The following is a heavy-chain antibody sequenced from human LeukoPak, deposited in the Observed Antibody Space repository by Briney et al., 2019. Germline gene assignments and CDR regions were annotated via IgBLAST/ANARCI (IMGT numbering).Heavy chain of an antibody. V-gene: IGHV3-9*01. J-gene: IGHJ3*02. CDR1: GFTFEDYA. Sequence: GGSLRLSCAASGFTFEDYAMHWVRQAPGKGLEWVSGISWNSGSIGYADSVKGRFTISRDNAKNSLYLQMNSLRAEDTALYYCAKDGRYYGSGSYLDAFDIWGQGTMVTVSS. CDR3: AKDGRYYGSGSYLDAFDI. CDR2: ISWNSGSI. D-gene: IGHD3-10*01.